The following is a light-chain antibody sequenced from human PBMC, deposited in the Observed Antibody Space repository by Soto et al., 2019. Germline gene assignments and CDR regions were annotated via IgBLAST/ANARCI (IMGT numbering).Light chain of an antibody. CDR3: CSYAGSDRV. J-gene: IGLJ1*01. CDR1: SSDVGGDNY. V-gene: IGLV2-11*01. CDR2: EVS. Sequence: QSALTQPRSVSGAPGQSVTISCTGTSSDVGGDNYVSWYQQHPGKAPKLIIYEVSKRPSGVPDRFSGSKSGNSASLTISGLQAEDEYDCYCCSYAGSDRVFGTGTKLTVL.